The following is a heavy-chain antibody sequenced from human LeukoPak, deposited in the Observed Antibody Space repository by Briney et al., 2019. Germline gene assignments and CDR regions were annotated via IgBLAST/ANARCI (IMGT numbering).Heavy chain of an antibody. Sequence: GGSLRLSCAASGFTFSSYIINWVRQAPGKGLEGVSSISNIYYADSVKGRFTISRDNAKNSLYLQMNSLRAEDTAVYYCARDGHGDFWRARRTYYMDVWGKGTTVTVSS. J-gene: IGHJ6*03. CDR1: GFTFSSYI. D-gene: IGHD3-3*01. CDR3: ARDGHGDFWRARRTYYMDV. V-gene: IGHV3-21*01. CDR2: ISNI.